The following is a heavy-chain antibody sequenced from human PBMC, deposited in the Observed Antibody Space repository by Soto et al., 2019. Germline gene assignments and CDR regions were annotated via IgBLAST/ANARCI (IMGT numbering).Heavy chain of an antibody. Sequence: PGGSLRLSCAASGFTFSSSEMKWVRQAPGKGLDWVSYISGSGSTIYYADSVKGRFTISRDNAKNSLCLDLTRLRAEDTAVYFCVRDYYDTSGYPNTFDMWGQGTMVTVSS. CDR3: VRDYYDTSGYPNTFDM. V-gene: IGHV3-48*03. J-gene: IGHJ3*02. D-gene: IGHD3-22*01. CDR1: GFTFSSSE. CDR2: ISGSGSTI.